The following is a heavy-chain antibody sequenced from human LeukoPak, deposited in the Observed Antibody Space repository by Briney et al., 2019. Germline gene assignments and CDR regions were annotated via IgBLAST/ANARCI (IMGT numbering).Heavy chain of an antibody. CDR3: ARGKREDGYNLVY. D-gene: IGHD5-24*01. J-gene: IGHJ4*02. CDR2: INPNSGGT. V-gene: IGHV1-2*02. CDR1: GYTFTGYY. Sequence: ASVKVSCKASGYTFTGYYMRWVRQAPGQGLEWMGWINPNSGGTNYAQKFQGRVTMTRDTSISTAYMELSRLRSDDTAVYYCARGKREDGYNLVYWGQGTLVTVSS.